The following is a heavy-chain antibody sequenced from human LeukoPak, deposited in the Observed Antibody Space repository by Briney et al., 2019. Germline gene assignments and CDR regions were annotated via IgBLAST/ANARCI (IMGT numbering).Heavy chain of an antibody. J-gene: IGHJ4*02. CDR2: INPNSGGT. CDR3: ARERLYTAMVHPLDY. Sequence: GASVKVSCKASGYTFTSYGISWVRQAPGQGLEWMGWINPNSGGTNYAQKFQGRVTMTRDTSISTAYMELSRLRSDDTAVYYCARERLYTAMVHPLDYWGQGTLVTVSS. CDR1: GYTFTSYG. V-gene: IGHV1-2*02. D-gene: IGHD5-18*01.